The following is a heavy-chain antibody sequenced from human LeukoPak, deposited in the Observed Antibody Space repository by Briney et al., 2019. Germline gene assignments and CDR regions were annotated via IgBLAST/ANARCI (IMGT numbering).Heavy chain of an antibody. Sequence: TRGSLRLSCAASGFTFSSYGMHWVRQAPGKGLEWVAVIWYDGSNKYYADSVKGRFTISRDNSKNTLYLQMNSLRAEDTAVYYCARDGNYDILSGMDVWGQGTTVTVSS. CDR1: GFTFSSYG. J-gene: IGHJ6*01. D-gene: IGHD3-9*01. CDR3: ARDGNYDILSGMDV. CDR2: IWYDGSNK. V-gene: IGHV3-33*01.